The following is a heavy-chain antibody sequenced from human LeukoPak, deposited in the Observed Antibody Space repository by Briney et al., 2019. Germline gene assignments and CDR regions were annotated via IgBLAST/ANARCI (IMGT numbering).Heavy chain of an antibody. D-gene: IGHD6-6*01. Sequence: PGGSLRLSCAGSGFTFSRCGMSWVRQAPGKGLEWVSTISASGYNTYYADAVQGRFTISRDNSKNTLYLQMNSLRAEDTAIYYCARDGQYSSSAGDFDYWGQGTLVTVSS. CDR2: ISASGYNT. CDR1: GFTFSRCG. CDR3: ARDGQYSSSAGDFDY. V-gene: IGHV3-23*01. J-gene: IGHJ4*02.